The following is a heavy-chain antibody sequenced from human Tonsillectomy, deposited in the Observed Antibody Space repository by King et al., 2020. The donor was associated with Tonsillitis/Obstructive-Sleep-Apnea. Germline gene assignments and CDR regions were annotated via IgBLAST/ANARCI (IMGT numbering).Heavy chain of an antibody. Sequence: QLQESGPGLVKPSETLSLTCTVSGGSISSGSYSWNWIRQPPGMGLEWIGYIYYSGSTYYNPSLRGRVTMSLDTSKNEFSLKLSFVTAADTAVYYCARWLSSSSPNWFDPWGQGTLVTVSS. CDR3: ARWLSSSSPNWFDP. CDR1: GGSISSGSYS. J-gene: IGHJ5*02. CDR2: IYYSGST. V-gene: IGHV4-61*01. D-gene: IGHD6-6*01.